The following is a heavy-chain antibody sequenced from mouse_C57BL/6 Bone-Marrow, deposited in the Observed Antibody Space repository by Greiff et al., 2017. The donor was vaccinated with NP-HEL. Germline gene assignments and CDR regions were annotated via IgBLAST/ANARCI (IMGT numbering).Heavy chain of an antibody. CDR3: TRDLLLRRYAMDY. J-gene: IGHJ4*01. Sequence: EVKLVESGEGLVKPGGSLKLSCAASGFTFSSYAMSWVRQTPEQRLEWVAYISSGGDYIYYADPVKGRFTISRDNARNTLYLQMSSLKSEDTAMYYCTRDLLLRRYAMDYWGQGTSVTVSS. CDR2: ISSGGDYI. V-gene: IGHV5-9-1*02. CDR1: GFTFSSYA. D-gene: IGHD1-1*01.